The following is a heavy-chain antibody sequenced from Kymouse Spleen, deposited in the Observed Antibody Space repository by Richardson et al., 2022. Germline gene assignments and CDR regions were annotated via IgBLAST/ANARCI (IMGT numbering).Heavy chain of an antibody. CDR3: ARYDFWSGSYFDY. CDR2: INHSGST. J-gene: IGHJ4*02. CDR1: GGSFSGYY. D-gene: IGHD3-3*01. Sequence: QVQLQQWGAGLLKPSETLSLTCAVYGGSFSGYYWSWIRQPPGKGLEWIGEINHSGSTNYNPSLKSRVTISVDTSKNQFSLKLSSVTAADTAVYYCARYDFWSGSYFDYWGQGTLVTVSS. V-gene: IGHV4-34*01.